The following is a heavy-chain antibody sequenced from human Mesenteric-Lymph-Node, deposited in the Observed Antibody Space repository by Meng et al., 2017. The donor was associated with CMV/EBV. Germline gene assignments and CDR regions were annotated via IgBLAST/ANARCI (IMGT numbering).Heavy chain of an antibody. Sequence: SETLSLTCAVYGGSFSGYYWSWIRQPPGKGLEWIGEINHSGSTNYNPSLKSRVTISVDTSKNQFSLKLSSVTAADTAVYYCARWIAVNWFDPWGQGTLVTVSS. V-gene: IGHV4-34*01. CDR3: ARWIAVNWFDP. D-gene: IGHD2-2*03. CDR1: GGSFSGYY. J-gene: IGHJ5*02. CDR2: INHSGST.